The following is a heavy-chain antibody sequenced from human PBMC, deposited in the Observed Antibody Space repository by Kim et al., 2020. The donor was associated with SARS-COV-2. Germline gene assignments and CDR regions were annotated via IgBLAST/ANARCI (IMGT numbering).Heavy chain of an antibody. CDR2: IYYSGST. V-gene: IGHV4-39*01. Sequence: SETLSLTCTVSGGSISSSSYYWGWIRQPPGKGLGWIGSIYYSGSTYYNPSLKSRVTISVDTSKNQFSLKLSSVTAADTAVYYCARLEYYYGSGTLGDWFDPWGQGTLVTVSS. D-gene: IGHD3-10*01. CDR1: GGSISSSSYY. J-gene: IGHJ5*02. CDR3: ARLEYYYGSGTLGDWFDP.